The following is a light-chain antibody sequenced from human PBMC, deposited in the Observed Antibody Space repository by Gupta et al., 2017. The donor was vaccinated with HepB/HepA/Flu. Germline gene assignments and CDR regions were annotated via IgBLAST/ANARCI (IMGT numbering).Light chain of an antibody. J-gene: IGLJ2*01. CDR1: SSDVGSYNL. CDR3: CSYAGRSTFGV. V-gene: IGLV2-23*02. CDR2: EVS. Sequence: QSALTQPASVSGSPGQSITISCTGTSSDVGSYNLVSWYQQHPGKAPKVMIYEVSKRPSGVSNRFSGSKSGNTASLTISGLQADDEADYYCCSYAGRSTFGVFGGGIKLTVL.